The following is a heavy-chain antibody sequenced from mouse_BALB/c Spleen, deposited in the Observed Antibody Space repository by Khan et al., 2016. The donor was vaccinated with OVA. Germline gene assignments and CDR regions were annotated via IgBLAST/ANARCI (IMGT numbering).Heavy chain of an antibody. CDR2: ISSGGTT. V-gene: IGHV5-6-5*01. D-gene: IGHD1-1*02. CDR3: ARDYWFTY. CDR1: GFTFSNYA. Sequence: EVELVESGGDLVKPGGSLKLSCAASGFTFSNYAMSWVRQTPEKRLEWVASISSGGTTYYPDRVKGRFTISRDNARNILSLKMNSVGAEDTAMFCGARDYWFTYWGQGTLVTVSA. J-gene: IGHJ3*01.